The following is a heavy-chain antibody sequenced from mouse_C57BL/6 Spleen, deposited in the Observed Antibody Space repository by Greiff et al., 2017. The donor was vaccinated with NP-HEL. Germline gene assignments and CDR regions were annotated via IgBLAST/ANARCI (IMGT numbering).Heavy chain of an antibody. CDR2: INPNYGTT. V-gene: IGHV1-39*01. CDR1: GYSFTDYN. J-gene: IGHJ1*03. CDR3: ARATTVVRYFDV. D-gene: IGHD1-1*01. Sequence: EVQLQQPGPELVKPGASVKISCKASGYSFTDYNMNWVKQSNGKSLEWIGVINPNYGTTSYNQKFKGKATLTVDLSSSTAYMQLTSLTSEDSAVLYCARATTVVRYFDVWGKGTRVTVAA.